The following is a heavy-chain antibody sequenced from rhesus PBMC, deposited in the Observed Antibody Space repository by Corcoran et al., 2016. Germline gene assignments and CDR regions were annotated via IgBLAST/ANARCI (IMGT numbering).Heavy chain of an antibody. CDR2: IYGSGGRT. V-gene: IGHV4-160*01. Sequence: QVQLQESGPGLVKPSETLSLTCAVSGGSISSHYWIWIRQAPGKGLEWIGRIYGSGGRTDYNPSLKSRVTISTDTSKNQFSLKLSSVTAADTAVYYCARAGSSGWYAFFDYWGQGVLVTVSS. D-gene: IGHD6-31*01. CDR1: GGSISSHY. J-gene: IGHJ4*01. CDR3: ARAGSSGWYAFFDY.